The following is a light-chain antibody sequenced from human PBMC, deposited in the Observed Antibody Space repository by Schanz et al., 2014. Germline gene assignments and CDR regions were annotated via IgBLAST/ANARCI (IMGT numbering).Light chain of an antibody. Sequence: DIQMTQSPSSLSASVGDRVTITCRASQSISIYLNWYQQKPGKAPKLLIYAASSLQSGVPSRFSGSGSGTDFTLTIRTLEPEDFAVYSCQQYGRSPPTFGQGTKLEIK. J-gene: IGKJ2*01. CDR2: AAS. CDR1: QSISIY. CDR3: QQYGRSPPT. V-gene: IGKV1-39*01.